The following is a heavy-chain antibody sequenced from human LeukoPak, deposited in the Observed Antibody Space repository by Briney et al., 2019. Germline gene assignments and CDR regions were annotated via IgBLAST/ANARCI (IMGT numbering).Heavy chain of an antibody. CDR2: IRSKANNYAT. CDR1: GFTLRCCG. Sequence: GGSLRLSCAASGFTLRCCGMHWVRQASGKGLEWVGHIRSKANNYATAYAASVKGRFTISRDDSKNTAYLQMNSLKSEDTAVYSCTRTYCSGGSCYWFDYWGQGTLVTVSS. J-gene: IGHJ4*02. V-gene: IGHV3-73*01. D-gene: IGHD2-15*01. CDR3: TRTYCSGGSCYWFDY.